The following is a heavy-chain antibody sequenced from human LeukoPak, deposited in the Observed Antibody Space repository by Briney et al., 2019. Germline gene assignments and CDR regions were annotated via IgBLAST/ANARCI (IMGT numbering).Heavy chain of an antibody. Sequence: PETLSLTCTVSGGTISSYYWNWIRQPPGKGLEWIGYIHYSGSTKYNPSLKSRVTISVDTSKNQFSLKLSSVTAADTAVYYCARWYSSGWAFDYWGQGTLVTVSS. CDR2: IHYSGST. CDR3: ARWYSSGWAFDY. J-gene: IGHJ4*02. CDR1: GGTISSYY. D-gene: IGHD6-19*01. V-gene: IGHV4-59*08.